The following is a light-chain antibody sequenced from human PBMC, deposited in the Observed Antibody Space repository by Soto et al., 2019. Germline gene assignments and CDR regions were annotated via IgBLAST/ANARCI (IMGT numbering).Light chain of an antibody. J-gene: IGLJ2*01. V-gene: IGLV2-11*01. CDR2: DVS. CDR3: CSYAGTYSPV. CDR1: SSDVGAYNF. Sequence: QSVLTQPPSVSGSPGQSVTISCTGTSSDVGAYNFVSWYQQHPGKAPKLIIFDVSARPSGVPDRFSGSKSGNTASLTISGLQADDEAVYYCCSYAGTYSPVLGGGTKLTVL.